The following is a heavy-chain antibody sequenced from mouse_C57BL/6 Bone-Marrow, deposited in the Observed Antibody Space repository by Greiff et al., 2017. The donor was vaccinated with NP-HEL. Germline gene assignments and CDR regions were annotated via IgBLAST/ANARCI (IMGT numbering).Heavy chain of an antibody. CDR2: ISDGGSYT. Sequence: DVMLVESGGGLVKPGGSLKLSCAASGFTFSSYAMSWVRQTPEKRLEWVATISDGGSYTYYPDNVKGRFTISRANAKNNLYLQMSHLKSEDTAMYYCARDPDITTVVATPAYWGQGTLVTVSA. CDR1: GFTFSSYA. V-gene: IGHV5-4*01. D-gene: IGHD1-1*01. CDR3: ARDPDITTVVATPAY. J-gene: IGHJ3*01.